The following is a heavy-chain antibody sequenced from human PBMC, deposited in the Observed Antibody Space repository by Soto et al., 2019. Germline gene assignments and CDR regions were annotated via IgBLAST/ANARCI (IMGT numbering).Heavy chain of an antibody. D-gene: IGHD1-20*01. V-gene: IGHV4-31*01. Sequence: QVQLQESGPGLVKPSQTLSLTCTVSGGSISSGGYYWSWIRQHPGKGLEWIGYIYYSGSTYYNPSLKRPDTISVDTSKNQFSLKLSSVTAADTAVYYCAREYKSARGMDVWGQGTTVTVSS. J-gene: IGHJ6*02. CDR3: AREYKSARGMDV. CDR1: GGSISSGGYY. CDR2: IYYSGST.